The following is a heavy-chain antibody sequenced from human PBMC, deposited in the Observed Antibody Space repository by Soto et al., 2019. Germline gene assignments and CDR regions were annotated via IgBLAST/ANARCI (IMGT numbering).Heavy chain of an antibody. CDR3: ASTGRRDGYRAYWYFDL. D-gene: IGHD5-12*01. Sequence: QVQLQESGPGLVKPSETLSLTCTVSGGSVSSGSYYWSWIRQPPGKGLEWIGYIYYSGSTNYNPSLKSRVTISVDTSKNQFALKLSSVTAADTAVYYCASTGRRDGYRAYWYFDLWGRGTLVTVSS. CDR2: IYYSGST. CDR1: GGSVSSGSYY. J-gene: IGHJ2*01. V-gene: IGHV4-61*01.